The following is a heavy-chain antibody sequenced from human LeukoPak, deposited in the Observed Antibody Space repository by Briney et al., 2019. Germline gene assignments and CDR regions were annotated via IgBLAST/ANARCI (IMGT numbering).Heavy chain of an antibody. V-gene: IGHV4-30-2*01. CDR1: GGSISSGGYS. J-gene: IGHJ5*02. D-gene: IGHD5-18*01. CDR2: IYHSGST. Sequence: PSETLPLTCAVSGGSISSGGYSWSWIRQPPGKGLEWIGYIYHSGSTYYNPSLKSRVTISVDRSKNQFSLKLSSVTAADTAVYYCARQDTAMVKGWFDPWGQGTLVSVSS. CDR3: ARQDTAMVKGWFDP.